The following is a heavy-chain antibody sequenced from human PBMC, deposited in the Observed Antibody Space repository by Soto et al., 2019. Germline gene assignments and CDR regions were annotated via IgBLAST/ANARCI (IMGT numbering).Heavy chain of an antibody. CDR3: ASRKSSPYFDY. Sequence: PSETLSLTCAVYGGSFSNYYWTWIRQPPGKGLEWIGEINHSGSTYYNPSLKSRVTISIDTSKNQFSLKLSSVTAADTAVYYCASRKSSPYFDYWGQGTLVTVSS. D-gene: IGHD3-10*01. CDR1: GGSFSNYY. CDR2: INHSGST. V-gene: IGHV4-34*01. J-gene: IGHJ4*02.